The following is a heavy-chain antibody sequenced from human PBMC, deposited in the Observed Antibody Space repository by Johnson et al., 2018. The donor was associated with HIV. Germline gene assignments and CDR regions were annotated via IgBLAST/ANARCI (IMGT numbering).Heavy chain of an antibody. Sequence: VQLVESGGGLVQPGGSLRLSCATSGFTVSSNYMSWVRQAPGKGLEWVSIIYSGGSTYYADSVKGRFTISRDNSKNTLYLQMNSLRAEDTAVYYCARAYDSSGYETGTFDIWGQGTMVTVSS. V-gene: IGHV3-66*02. CDR2: IYSGGST. D-gene: IGHD3-22*01. J-gene: IGHJ3*02. CDR3: ARAYDSSGYETGTFDI. CDR1: GFTVSSNY.